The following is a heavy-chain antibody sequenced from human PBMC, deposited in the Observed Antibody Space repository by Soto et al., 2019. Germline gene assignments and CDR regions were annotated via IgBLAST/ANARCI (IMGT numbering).Heavy chain of an antibody. CDR1: GFTFSSYA. V-gene: IGHV3-30-3*01. Sequence: HPGGSLRLSCAASGFTFSSYAMHWVRQAPGKGLEWVAVISYDGSNKYYADSVKGRFTISRDNSKNTLYLQMNSLRAEDTAVYYCARDSPDVAVATSTHFDYWGQGTLVTVSS. CDR3: ARDSPDVAVATSTHFDY. CDR2: ISYDGSNK. D-gene: IGHD5-12*01. J-gene: IGHJ4*02.